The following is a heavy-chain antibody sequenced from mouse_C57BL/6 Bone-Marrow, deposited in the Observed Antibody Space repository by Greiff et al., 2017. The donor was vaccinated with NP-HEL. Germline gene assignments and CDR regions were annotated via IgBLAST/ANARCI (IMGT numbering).Heavy chain of an antibody. CDR3: ARDYGSRWAMDY. V-gene: IGHV1-76*01. CDR1: GYTFTDYY. CDR2: IYPGSGNT. Sequence: QVQLQQSGAELVRPGASVKLSCKASGYTFTDYYINWVKQRPGQGLEWIARIYPGSGNTYYNEKFKGKATLTAEKSSSTAYMQLSSLTSEDSAVYFCARDYGSRWAMDYWGQGTSVTVSS. J-gene: IGHJ4*01. D-gene: IGHD1-1*01.